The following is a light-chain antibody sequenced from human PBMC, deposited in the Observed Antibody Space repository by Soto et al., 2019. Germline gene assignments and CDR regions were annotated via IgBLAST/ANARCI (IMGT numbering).Light chain of an antibody. CDR1: QNINSW. CDR3: QQYKSYSSS. CDR2: KTS. V-gene: IGKV1-5*03. Sequence: DIQMTQSPSTLSASVEDRVTITCRASQNINSWLAWYQQKPGKAPKVLIYKTSSLRSGVPSRFTGSGSGTEFTLTISSLQPDDFATYYCQQYKSYSSSFGQGTKLEIK. J-gene: IGKJ2*03.